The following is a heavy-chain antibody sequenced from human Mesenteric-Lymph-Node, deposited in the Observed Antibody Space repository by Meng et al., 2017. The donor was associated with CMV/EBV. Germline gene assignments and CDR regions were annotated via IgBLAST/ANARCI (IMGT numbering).Heavy chain of an antibody. V-gene: IGHV1-8*01. CDR1: GYTFTNYD. J-gene: IGHJ4*02. Sequence: ASVKVSCKASGYTFTNYDINWVRQATGQGLEWMGWMNPHSGNTGYVQKFQGRVTMTRNTSISTAYMELSSLRSDDTAVYYCARGQPYLAAAGVDYWGQGTLVTGSS. D-gene: IGHD6-13*01. CDR3: ARGQPYLAAAGVDY. CDR2: MNPHSGNT.